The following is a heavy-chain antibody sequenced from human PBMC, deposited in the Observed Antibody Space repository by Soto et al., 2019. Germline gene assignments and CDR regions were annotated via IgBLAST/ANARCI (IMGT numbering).Heavy chain of an antibody. V-gene: IGHV2-5*02. Sequence: QITLKESGPPLVKPTQTLTVTCTLSGFSISTSGVGVGWIRQPPGKALEWLALIYWDDDKRYSPSLKTRVTITKDTFKNQVVLTMTNIDPMDTGTYYCARSEGQLPLAYDFWGQGTLATVSS. CDR2: IYWDDDK. J-gene: IGHJ4*02. D-gene: IGHD2-21*01. CDR1: GFSISTSGVG. CDR3: ARSEGQLPLAYDF.